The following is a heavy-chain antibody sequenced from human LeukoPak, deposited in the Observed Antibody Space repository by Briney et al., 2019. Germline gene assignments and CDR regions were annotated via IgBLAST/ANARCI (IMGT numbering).Heavy chain of an antibody. CDR2: ISYDGSNK. V-gene: IGHV3-30*14. CDR1: GFTFSSYA. Sequence: GRSLRLSCAASGFTFSSYAMHWVRQAPGKGLEWVAVISYDGSNKYYADSVKGRFTISRDNSKNTLYLQMNSLRAEDTAVYYCARVRGYSGYEGRYYYYGMDVWGQGTTVTVSS. J-gene: IGHJ6*02. CDR3: ARVRGYSGYEGRYYYYGMDV. D-gene: IGHD5-12*01.